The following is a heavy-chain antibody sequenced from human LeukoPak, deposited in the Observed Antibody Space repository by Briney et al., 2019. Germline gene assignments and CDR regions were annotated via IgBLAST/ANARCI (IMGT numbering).Heavy chain of an antibody. V-gene: IGHV4-59*01. CDR3: ARAQYSASSSGYSGGYYYTDV. CDR1: GGSISSSY. CDR2: LSNSGST. Sequence: SETLSLTCTVSGGSISSSYWSWIRQPPGKGLEWIGYLSNSGSTTYNPSLKSRVTISLAMPKNQFSLDLTSVTADDTAVYYCARAQYSASSSGYSGGYYYTDVWGKGTTVSVSS. J-gene: IGHJ6*03. D-gene: IGHD3-3*01.